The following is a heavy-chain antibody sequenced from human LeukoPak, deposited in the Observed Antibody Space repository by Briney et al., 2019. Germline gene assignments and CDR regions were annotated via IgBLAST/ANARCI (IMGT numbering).Heavy chain of an antibody. CDR2: FNPSGGTT. V-gene: IGHV1-46*01. CDR3: ARGDSSPYYYFDY. D-gene: IGHD3-22*01. Sequence: SYYMHWVRQAPGQGLEWMGIFNPSGGTTSYAQKFQGRVTMTRDTSISTAYMELSRLRSDDTAVFYCARGDSSPYYYFDYWGQGTLVTVSS. J-gene: IGHJ4*02. CDR1: SYY.